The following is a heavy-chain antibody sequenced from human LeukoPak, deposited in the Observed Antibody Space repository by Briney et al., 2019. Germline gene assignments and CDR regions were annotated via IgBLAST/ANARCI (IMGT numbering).Heavy chain of an antibody. J-gene: IGHJ6*03. Sequence: SETLSLTCTVSGGSISSYYWSWIRQPAGKGLEWIGRIYTSGSTNYNPSLKSRVTMSVDTSKNQFSLKLSSVTAADTAVYYCARVVFSVAGTGGYYYYYYMDVWGKGTTVTVSS. CDR1: GGSISSYY. D-gene: IGHD6-19*01. CDR2: IYTSGST. CDR3: ARVVFSVAGTGGYYYYYYMDV. V-gene: IGHV4-4*07.